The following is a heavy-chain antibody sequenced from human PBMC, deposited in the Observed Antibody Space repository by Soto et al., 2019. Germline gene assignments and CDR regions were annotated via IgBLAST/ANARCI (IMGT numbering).Heavy chain of an antibody. V-gene: IGHV1-58*02. J-gene: IGHJ6*02. CDR2: IVVGSGNT. D-gene: IGHD1-1*01. CDR3: AAKTTGTTNYYYGMDV. Sequence: SVKVSCKAPGFAFTSSAMQWVRHARGQRLEWIGWIVVGSGNTNYAQKFQERVTITRDMSTSTAYMELSSLRSEDTAVYYCAAKTTGTTNYYYGMDVWGQGTTVTVS. CDR1: GFAFTSSA.